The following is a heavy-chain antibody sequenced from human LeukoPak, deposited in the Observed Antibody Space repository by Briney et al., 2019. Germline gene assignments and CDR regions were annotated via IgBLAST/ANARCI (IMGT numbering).Heavy chain of an antibody. CDR2: INPNSGGT. D-gene: IGHD1-26*01. V-gene: IGHV1-2*06. J-gene: IGHJ4*02. CDR3: ARYITVGATYQHFDY. Sequence: AASVKVSCKASGYTFTGYYMHWVRQAPGQGLEWMGRINPNSGGTNYAQKLQGRVTMTRDTSISTAYMELSRLRSDDTAVYYCARYITVGATYQHFDYWGQGTLVTVSS. CDR1: GYTFTGYY.